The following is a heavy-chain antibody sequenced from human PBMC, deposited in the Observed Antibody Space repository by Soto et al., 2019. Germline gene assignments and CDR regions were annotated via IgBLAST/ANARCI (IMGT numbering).Heavy chain of an antibody. CDR2: IRQDGSEK. CDR3: ARVSIEGVITAYYFDY. V-gene: IGHV3-7*02. Sequence: PGGSLRLSCVGSGFTFSSNWMTWVRQAPGKGLEWVGNIRQDGSEKNYVDSVKGRFTISRDNAKNSLYLQMNSLRAEDTAVYYCARVSIEGVITAYYFDYWGQGTLVTVSS. D-gene: IGHD3-22*01. J-gene: IGHJ4*02. CDR1: GFTFSSNW.